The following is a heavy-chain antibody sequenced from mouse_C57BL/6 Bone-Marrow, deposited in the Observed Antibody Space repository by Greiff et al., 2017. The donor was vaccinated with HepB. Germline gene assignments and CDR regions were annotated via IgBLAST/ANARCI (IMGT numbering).Heavy chain of an antibody. CDR1: GFTFSDYY. CDR3: ARQEVMDY. CDR2: ISNGGGST. V-gene: IGHV5-12*01. J-gene: IGHJ4*01. Sequence: EVQLVESGGGLVQPGGSLKLSCAASGFTFSDYYMYWVRQTPEKRLEWVAYISNGGGSTYYPDTVKGRFTISRDNAKNTLYLQMSRLKSEDTAMYYCARQEVMDYWGQGTSGTVSS. D-gene: IGHD2-14*01.